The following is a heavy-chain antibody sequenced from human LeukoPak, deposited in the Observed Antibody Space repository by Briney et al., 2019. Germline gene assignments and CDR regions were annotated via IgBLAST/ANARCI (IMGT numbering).Heavy chain of an antibody. Sequence: AGGSLRLSCAASGFTFSIHGMHWVRQAPGKGLEWLSYISYDGSNIQYADSVRGRFTISRDNSKNTLYLEMNTLRVEDTAVYHCTSKDYYGSQSFAFDIWGQGTMVTVSS. V-gene: IGHV3-30*02. J-gene: IGHJ3*02. D-gene: IGHD3-10*01. CDR2: ISYDGSNI. CDR1: GFTFSIHG. CDR3: TSKDYYGSQSFAFDI.